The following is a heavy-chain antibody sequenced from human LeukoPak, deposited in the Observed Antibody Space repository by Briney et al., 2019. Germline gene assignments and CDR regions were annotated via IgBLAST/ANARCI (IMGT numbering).Heavy chain of an antibody. D-gene: IGHD6-13*01. CDR2: INHSGST. V-gene: IGHV4-34*01. CDR1: GGSFSGYY. Sequence: SETLSLTCAVYGGSFSGYYWSWIRQPPGKGLEWIGEINHSGSTNYNPSLKSRVTISVDTSKNQFSLKLSSVTAADTAVYYCARDTRYTAAAPGFDPWGQGTLATVSS. J-gene: IGHJ5*02. CDR3: ARDTRYTAAAPGFDP.